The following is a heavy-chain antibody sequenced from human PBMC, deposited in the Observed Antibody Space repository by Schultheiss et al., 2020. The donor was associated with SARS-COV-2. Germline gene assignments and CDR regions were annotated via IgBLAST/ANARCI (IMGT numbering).Heavy chain of an antibody. CDR3: ARGGGYGRHDV. Sequence: GGSLRLSCAASGFTFSSYSMNWVRQAPGKGLEWVSYISSSSSTIYYADSVKGRFTISRDNAKNSLYLQMNSLRDDDTAVYYCARGGGYGRHDVWGQGTLVTVSS. CDR2: ISSSSSTI. J-gene: IGHJ4*02. CDR1: GFTFSSYS. V-gene: IGHV3-48*02. D-gene: IGHD5-12*01.